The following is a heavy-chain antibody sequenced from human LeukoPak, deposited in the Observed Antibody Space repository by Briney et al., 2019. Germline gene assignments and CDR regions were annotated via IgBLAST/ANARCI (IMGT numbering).Heavy chain of an antibody. CDR3: ARGEGRWASYGMDV. CDR1: GFTFSSYA. J-gene: IGHJ6*02. D-gene: IGHD4-23*01. V-gene: IGHV3-48*01. Sequence: GGSLRLSCAASGFTFSSYAMNWVRQAPGKGREGFSYIISSGSIIYSPASVKGRFTISKDKAKNSLDLQMNSLRAHDTAVYYCARGEGRWASYGMDVWGQGTTVTVSS. CDR2: IISSGSII.